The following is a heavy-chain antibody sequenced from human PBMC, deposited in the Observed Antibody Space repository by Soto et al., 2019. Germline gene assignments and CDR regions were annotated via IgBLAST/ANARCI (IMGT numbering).Heavy chain of an antibody. CDR3: AKMTSENYYDTVFS. V-gene: IGHV3-11*01. CDR1: GFTFSDYY. D-gene: IGHD3-22*01. CDR2: ISSSGNII. J-gene: IGHJ4*02. Sequence: QVQLVESGGGLVKTGGSLRIVCEASGFTFSDYYMSWVRQAPGKGLEWVSYISSSGNIIYYADSVKGRFTISRDNAKNSVDLQMDSLRAEEPPIYDCAKMTSENYYDTVFSWGRGTLVTVSS.